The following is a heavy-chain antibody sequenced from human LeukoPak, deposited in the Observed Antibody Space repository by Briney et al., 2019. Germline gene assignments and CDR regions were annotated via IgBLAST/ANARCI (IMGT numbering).Heavy chain of an antibody. CDR2: IKQYGSEK. Sequence: PGESLRLSCTASGFIFSNSWMTWVRQPPAKGLELVANIKQYGSEKYYADAVKSRLTITRDNAKNSLYPQEKSLRVDDTAVWYCARERFHGSGAPKYDFWGQGTLVTVSS. CDR3: ARERFHGSGAPKYDF. D-gene: IGHD3-10*01. V-gene: IGHV3-7*01. CDR1: GFIFSNSW. J-gene: IGHJ4*02.